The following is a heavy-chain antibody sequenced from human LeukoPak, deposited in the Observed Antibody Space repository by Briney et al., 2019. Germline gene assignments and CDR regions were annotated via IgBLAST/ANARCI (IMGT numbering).Heavy chain of an antibody. Sequence: SETLSLTCTVSGGSISSYYWSWIRQPPGKGLEWIGYIYTSGSTNYNPSLKSRVTISVDTSKNQFSLKLSSVTAADTAVYYCASHIAAAGTGWFDPWGQGTLVTVSS. V-gene: IGHV4-4*09. CDR3: ASHIAAAGTGWFDP. D-gene: IGHD6-13*01. CDR1: GGSISSYY. J-gene: IGHJ5*02. CDR2: IYTSGST.